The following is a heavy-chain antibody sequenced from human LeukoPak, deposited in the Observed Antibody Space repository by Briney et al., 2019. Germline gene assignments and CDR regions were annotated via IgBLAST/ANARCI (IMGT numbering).Heavy chain of an antibody. CDR2: LSWNSGSI. CDR1: GFTFADYA. Sequence: GGSLRLSCAASGFTFADYAMYWVRQAPGPGMDWASGLSWNSGSIGYADSVKGRFTISRDNAKNSLYLQMNSLRAEDTALYYCAKDRSGYPYDAFDIWGQGTMVTVSS. CDR3: AKDRSGYPYDAFDI. V-gene: IGHV3-9*01. J-gene: IGHJ3*02. D-gene: IGHD3-22*01.